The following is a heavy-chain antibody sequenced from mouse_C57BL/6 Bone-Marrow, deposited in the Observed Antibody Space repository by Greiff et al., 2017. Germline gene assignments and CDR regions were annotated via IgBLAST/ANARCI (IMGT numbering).Heavy chain of an antibody. V-gene: IGHV1-42*01. J-gene: IGHJ3*01. D-gene: IGHD2-4*01. Sequence: EVQLQQSGPELVKPGASVKISCKASGYSFTGYYMNWVKQSPEQSLEWIGEINPSTGGTTYNQKFKAKATLTVDKSSSTAYMQLKSLTSEDSAVYYCARPIYYDYDPFAYWGQGTLVTVSA. CDR3: ARPIYYDYDPFAY. CDR1: GYSFTGYY. CDR2: INPSTGGT.